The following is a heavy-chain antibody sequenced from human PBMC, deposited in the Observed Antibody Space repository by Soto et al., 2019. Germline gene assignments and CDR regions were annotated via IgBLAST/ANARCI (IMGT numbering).Heavy chain of an antibody. Sequence: QLVESGGGLVQPGGSLRLSCEASGFTFSGYWMSWVRQAPGKGLGWVADIKHDGSVQYYVDSVKGRFTISRDNAKKLLYLQMNGLRAADTALYYCARATYSNAWYRFDLWGQGTLVTVSS. V-gene: IGHV3-7*03. CDR1: GFTFSGYW. CDR3: ARATYSNAWYRFDL. D-gene: IGHD4-4*01. CDR2: IKHDGSVQ. J-gene: IGHJ4*02.